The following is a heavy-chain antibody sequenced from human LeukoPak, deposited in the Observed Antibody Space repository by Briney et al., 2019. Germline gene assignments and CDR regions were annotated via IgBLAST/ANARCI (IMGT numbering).Heavy chain of an antibody. CDR2: VSGSGGST. Sequence: PGGSLRLSCAGSGFTFSSYAMSWVRQAPGKGLEWVSGVSGSGGSTYYADSVKGRFTISRDNSKNTLHLQMNSLRAEDTAVYYCAKPIYYDSSGYYFDYWGQGTLVTVSS. V-gene: IGHV3-23*01. J-gene: IGHJ4*02. D-gene: IGHD3-22*01. CDR1: GFTFSSYA. CDR3: AKPIYYDSSGYYFDY.